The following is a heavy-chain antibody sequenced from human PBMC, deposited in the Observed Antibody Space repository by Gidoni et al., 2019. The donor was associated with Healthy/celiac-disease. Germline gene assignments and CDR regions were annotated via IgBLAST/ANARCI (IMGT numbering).Heavy chain of an antibody. D-gene: IGHD5-12*01. V-gene: IGHV3-21*01. CDR2: ISSSSSYI. Sequence: EVQLVESGGGLVKPGGSLRLSCAASGFTFSSYSMNWVRQAPGKGLEWVSSISSSSSYIYYADSVKGRFTISRDNAKNSLYLQMNSLRAEDTAVYYCARSGLVATIGGGYYYGMDVWGQGTTVTVSS. J-gene: IGHJ6*02. CDR1: GFTFSSYS. CDR3: ARSGLVATIGGGYYYGMDV.